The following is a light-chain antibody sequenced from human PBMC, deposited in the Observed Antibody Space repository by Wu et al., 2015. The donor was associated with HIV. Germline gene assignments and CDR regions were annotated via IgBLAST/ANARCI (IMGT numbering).Light chain of an antibody. CDR2: GAS. CDR1: QSIRSN. Sequence: EIVMTQSPATLSVSPGERATLFCRASQSIRSNLAWYQQKPGQAPRLLIYGASTRASGIPDRFSGSGSGTDFTLTISRLEPEDFAVYYCQHYFTSPRTWTFGQGTKVE. V-gene: IGKV3D-15*01. J-gene: IGKJ1*01. CDR3: QHYFTSPRTWT.